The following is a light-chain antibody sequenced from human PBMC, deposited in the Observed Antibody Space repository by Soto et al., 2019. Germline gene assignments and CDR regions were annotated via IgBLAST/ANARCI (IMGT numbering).Light chain of an antibody. V-gene: IGKV1-5*01. CDR3: QQYMNYAT. Sequence: DIQMTQSPSTLSAYVGDRVTFTCRASQSMSTWLAWYQQKPGKAPKLLIYDASSLQSDVPSRFSGSGSGTEFTLTISALQTDDFASYYCQQYMNYATFGQGTKVEIK. CDR2: DAS. CDR1: QSMSTW. J-gene: IGKJ1*01.